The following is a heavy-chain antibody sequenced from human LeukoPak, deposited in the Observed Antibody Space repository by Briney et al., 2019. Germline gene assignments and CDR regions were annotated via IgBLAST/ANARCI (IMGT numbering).Heavy chain of an antibody. V-gene: IGHV3-48*01. Sequence: GGSLRLSCAASGFTFSSYSMNWVRQAPGKGLEWVSYISSSGSTIYYADSVKGRFTISRDNSKNTLYLQMNSLRAEDTAVYYCARDHYDSSGYHWFDPWGQGTLVTVSS. J-gene: IGHJ5*02. CDR1: GFTFSSYS. CDR3: ARDHYDSSGYHWFDP. D-gene: IGHD3-22*01. CDR2: ISSSGSTI.